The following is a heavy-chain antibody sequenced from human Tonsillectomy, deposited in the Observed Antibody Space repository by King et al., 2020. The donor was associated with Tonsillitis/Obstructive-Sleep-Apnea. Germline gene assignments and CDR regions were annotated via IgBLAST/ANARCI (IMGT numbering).Heavy chain of an antibody. Sequence: VQLVESGGGLVQPGGSLRVSCAASGFTFISYAMSWVRQAPGKGLEWVSGISGSGGSTYYADSVKGRFTISRDNSKNTLYLQMNSLRAEDTAIYYCAKETSVYVWFDFWGQGTLVTASS. D-gene: IGHD5/OR15-5a*01. CDR3: AKETSVYVWFDF. CDR2: ISGSGGST. V-gene: IGHV3-23*04. CDR1: GFTFISYA. J-gene: IGHJ4*02.